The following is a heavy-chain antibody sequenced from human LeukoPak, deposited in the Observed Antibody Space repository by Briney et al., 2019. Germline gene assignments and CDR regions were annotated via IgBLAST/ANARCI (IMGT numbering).Heavy chain of an antibody. J-gene: IGHJ4*02. CDR3: ARQGVVPENIDS. CDR2: IKQDGSEM. CDR1: GFTFSSYW. Sequence: GGSLRLSCAASGFTFSSYWMIWVRQAPGKGPEWVANIKQDGSEMYYVDSVKGRFTISRDNAKNSLFLQMNSLRAEDTAVYFCARQGVVPENIDSWGQGTLITVSS. D-gene: IGHD2-2*01. V-gene: IGHV3-7*01.